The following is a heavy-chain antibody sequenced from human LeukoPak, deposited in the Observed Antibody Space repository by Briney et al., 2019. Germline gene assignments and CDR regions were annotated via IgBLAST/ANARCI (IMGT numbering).Heavy chain of an antibody. CDR1: GFTFSSYA. D-gene: IGHD2-15*01. V-gene: IGHV3-23*01. CDR2: ISGSGGST. CDR3: AKGEGYCSGGSCGAFDI. J-gene: IGHJ3*02. Sequence: GGSLRLSCAAFGFTFSSYAMSWVRQAPGKGLEWVSVISGSGGSTYYADSVKGRFTISRGHSKNTVSLQMNSLRAEDTAVYYCAKGEGYCSGGSCGAFDIWGQGTMVTVSS.